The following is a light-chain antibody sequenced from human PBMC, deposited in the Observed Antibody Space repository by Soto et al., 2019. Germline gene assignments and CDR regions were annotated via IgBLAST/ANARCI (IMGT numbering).Light chain of an antibody. CDR2: DTS. CDR1: QSVSSH. Sequence: EIVLTQSPATLSLSPGERATLSCRASQSVSSHLTWYQQKPGQAPRLLIYDTSNRATGIPARFSGSGSGTDFTLTISSLEPEDFAVYYCQQRTNWRLSFGGGNTVEIK. CDR3: QQRTNWRLS. J-gene: IGKJ4*01. V-gene: IGKV3-11*01.